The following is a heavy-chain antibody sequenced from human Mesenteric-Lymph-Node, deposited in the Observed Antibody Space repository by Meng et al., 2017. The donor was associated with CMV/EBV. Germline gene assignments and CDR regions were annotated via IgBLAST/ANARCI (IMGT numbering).Heavy chain of an antibody. CDR3: ARLRQGN. V-gene: IGHV1-8*01. J-gene: IGHJ4*02. CDR2: MNPNSPST. Sequence: SVQFSCTASGYTFTSYDITWVRQATGQGLEWMGWMNPNSPSTGYAQKFQGRITMTRNLTISTAYMELSSLRSEDTAVYYCARLRQGNWGQGTLVTVSS. CDR1: GYTFTSYD.